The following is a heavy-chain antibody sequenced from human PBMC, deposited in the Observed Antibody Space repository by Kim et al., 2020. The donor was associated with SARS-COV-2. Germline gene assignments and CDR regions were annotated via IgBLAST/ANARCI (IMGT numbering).Heavy chain of an antibody. CDR3: ARGIPWGWNYGFGFDY. Sequence: SETLSLTCTVSGGSISSGDYYWSWIRQPPGKGLEWIGYIYYSGSTYYNPSLKSRVTVSVDTSKNQFSLKLSSVTAADTAVYYCARGIPWGWNYGFGFDYWGQGTLVTVSS. J-gene: IGHJ4*02. V-gene: IGHV4-30-4*01. CDR1: GGSISSGDYY. D-gene: IGHD1-7*01. CDR2: IYYSGST.